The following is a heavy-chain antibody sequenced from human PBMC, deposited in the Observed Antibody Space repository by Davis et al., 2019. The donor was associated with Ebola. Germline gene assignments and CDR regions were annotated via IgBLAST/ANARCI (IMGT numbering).Heavy chain of an antibody. Sequence: GESLKISCAASGFTFSSYGMHWVRQAPGKGLEWVAVISYDANNKYYADSVKGRFTISRDNSKNTLYLQMNSLRAEDTAVYYCARDTSSTMVRGVIMYFDYWGQGTLVTVSS. CDR3: ARDTSSTMVRGVIMYFDY. D-gene: IGHD3-10*01. J-gene: IGHJ4*02. CDR2: ISYDANNK. CDR1: GFTFSSYG. V-gene: IGHV3-30*03.